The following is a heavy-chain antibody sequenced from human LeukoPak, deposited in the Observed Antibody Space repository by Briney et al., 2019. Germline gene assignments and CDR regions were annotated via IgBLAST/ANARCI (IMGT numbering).Heavy chain of an antibody. J-gene: IGHJ6*02. Sequence: ASVKVSCKASGYTFTSYDINWVRQATGLGLEWMGWMNPNSGNTGYAQKFQGRVTMTRNTSISTAYMELSSLRSEDTAVYYCASAHPKWLRGGYYGMDVWGQGTTVTVSS. CDR2: MNPNSGNT. CDR1: GYTFTSYD. D-gene: IGHD5-18*01. CDR3: ASAHPKWLRGGYYGMDV. V-gene: IGHV1-8*01.